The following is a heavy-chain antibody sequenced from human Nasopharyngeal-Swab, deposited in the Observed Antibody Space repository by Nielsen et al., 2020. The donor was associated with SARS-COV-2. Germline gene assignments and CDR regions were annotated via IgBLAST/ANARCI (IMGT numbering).Heavy chain of an antibody. J-gene: IGHJ4*02. CDR3: AGDGAYSGYDWTY. D-gene: IGHD5-12*01. V-gene: IGHV4-39*07. CDR2: VSYRGST. Sequence: SETLSLTCTVSGGSITSTSHYWGWIRQPPGKGLERIGCVSYRGSTYHNPSLKSRVTVSVDTSKNQFSLKLTSLTAADTAVYYCAGDGAYSGYDWTYWGQGTLVTVSS. CDR1: GGSITSTSHY.